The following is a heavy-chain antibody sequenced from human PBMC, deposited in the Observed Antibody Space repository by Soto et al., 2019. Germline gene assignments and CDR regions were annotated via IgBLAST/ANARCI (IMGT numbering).Heavy chain of an antibody. D-gene: IGHD3-3*01. V-gene: IGHV5-51*01. CDR1: GYSFTSYW. Sequence: GESLKISCKGSGYSFTSYWIGWVRQMPGKGLEWVGIIYPGDSDTRYSPSFQGQVTISADKSISTAYLQWSSLKASDTAMYYCARQRGATIFGVVRDDNWFDPWGQGTLVTVSS. CDR2: IYPGDSDT. CDR3: ARQRGATIFGVVRDDNWFDP. J-gene: IGHJ5*02.